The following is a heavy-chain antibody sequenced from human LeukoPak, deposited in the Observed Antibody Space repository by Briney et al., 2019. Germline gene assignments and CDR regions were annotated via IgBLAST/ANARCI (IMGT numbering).Heavy chain of an antibody. D-gene: IGHD3-22*01. Sequence: GGSLRLSCAASGFTLSSHAMTWVRQASGKGLEWVSSIRGSGGNTYYADSVKGRFTISRDNFQNTLYLHMNSLRAEDTAVYYCAKDYYDSSIFSAPHLFACWGQGTLVTVSS. CDR1: GFTLSSHA. V-gene: IGHV3-23*01. J-gene: IGHJ4*02. CDR3: AKDYYDSSIFSAPHLFAC. CDR2: IRGSGGNT.